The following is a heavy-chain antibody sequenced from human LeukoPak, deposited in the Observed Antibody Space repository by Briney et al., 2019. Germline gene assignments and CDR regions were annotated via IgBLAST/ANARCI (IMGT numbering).Heavy chain of an antibody. CDR3: ARGGRLLYYFDY. CDR2: ISSSSSYI. J-gene: IGHJ4*02. Sequence: GGSLRLSCVASGFTFSSYSMNWVRQAPGKGLEWVSSISSSSSYIYYADSVKGRFTISRDNAKNSLYLQMNSLRAEDTAVYYCARGGRLLYYFDYWGQGTLVTVSS. CDR1: GFTFSSYS. D-gene: IGHD6-25*01. V-gene: IGHV3-21*01.